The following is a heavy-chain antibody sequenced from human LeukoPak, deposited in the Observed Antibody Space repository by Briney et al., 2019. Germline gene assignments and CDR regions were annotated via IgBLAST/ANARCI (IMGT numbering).Heavy chain of an antibody. V-gene: IGHV3-21*05. CDR2: ISSSSYI. CDR3: ARDRSADY. Sequence: GGSLRLSFAASGFTFSDYSMNWVRQAPGKGLEWVSYISSSSYIYYADSVKGRFTISRDNAKNSLYLQMNSLRAEDTAVYYCARDRSADYWGQGTLVTVSS. CDR1: GFTFSDYS. J-gene: IGHJ4*02. D-gene: IGHD3-10*01.